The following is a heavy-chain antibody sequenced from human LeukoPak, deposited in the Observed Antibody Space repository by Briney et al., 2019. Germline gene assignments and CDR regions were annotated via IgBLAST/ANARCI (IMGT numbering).Heavy chain of an antibody. Sequence: PGGSLRLSCAAPGFTFRRYAISWVRQAPGKGLEWVSGINSSAGNTNYVDSVKGRFTISRDNSKTTLYLQMNSLRVEDTAVYYLAKAQLRVTTGIDNWGQGTLVTVSS. CDR2: INSSAGNT. CDR3: AKAQLRVTTGIDN. J-gene: IGHJ4*02. V-gene: IGHV3-23*01. D-gene: IGHD4-17*01. CDR1: GFTFRRYA.